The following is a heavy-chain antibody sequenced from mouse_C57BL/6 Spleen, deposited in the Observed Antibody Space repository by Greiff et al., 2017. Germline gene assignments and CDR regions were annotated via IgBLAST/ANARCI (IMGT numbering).Heavy chain of an antibody. CDR1: GFTFSDYY. Sequence: EVKLMESEGGLVQPGSSMKLSCTASGFTFSDYYMAWVRQVPEKGLEWVANINYDGSSTYYLDSLKSRFIISRDNAKNILYLQMSSLKSEDTATYYCARVATTDWYFDVWGTGTTVTVSS. CDR3: ARVATTDWYFDV. CDR2: INYDGSST. D-gene: IGHD1-1*01. V-gene: IGHV5-16*01. J-gene: IGHJ1*03.